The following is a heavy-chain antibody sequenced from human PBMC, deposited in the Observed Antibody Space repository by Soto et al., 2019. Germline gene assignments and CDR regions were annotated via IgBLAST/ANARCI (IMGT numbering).Heavy chain of an antibody. CDR2: IIPRFGTA. CDR3: AKVKYDSSGYYRNFDY. V-gene: IGHV1-69*01. Sequence: QVQLVQSGADVKKPGSSVKVSCKASGGTFSSYAISWVRQAPGHGLECVGGIIPRFGTANYAQKFQGRVTITADESTSTAYMELSSLRSEDTAMYYCAKVKYDSSGYYRNFDYWGQGTLVTVSS. CDR1: GGTFSSYA. J-gene: IGHJ4*02. D-gene: IGHD3-22*01.